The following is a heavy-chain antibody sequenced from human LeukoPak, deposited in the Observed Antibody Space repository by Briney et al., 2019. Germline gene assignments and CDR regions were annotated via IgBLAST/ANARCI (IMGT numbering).Heavy chain of an antibody. Sequence: SETLSLTCTVSGGSISSGDYYWSWIRQPPGKGLEWIGYICYSGSTYYNPSLKSRVTISVDTSKNQFSLKLSSVTAADTAVYYCARVSSGATTVDYWGQGTLVTVSS. CDR2: ICYSGST. J-gene: IGHJ4*02. V-gene: IGHV4-30-4*01. D-gene: IGHD1-26*01. CDR3: ARVSSGATTVDY. CDR1: GGSISSGDYY.